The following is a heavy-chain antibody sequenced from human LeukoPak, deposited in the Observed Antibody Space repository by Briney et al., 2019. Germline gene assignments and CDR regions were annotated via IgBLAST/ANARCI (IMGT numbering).Heavy chain of an antibody. CDR1: GGSISSYY. CDR3: ARLTGGGYTGNFDY. V-gene: IGHV4-59*08. D-gene: IGHD5-12*01. Sequence: SETLSLTCTVSGGSISSYYWSCFRQPPKKGLELIGYIYYSGTTNYNPSLKSRVTISVDTSKNQFSLKLSSVTAADTAVYYCARLTGGGYTGNFDYWGQGTLVTVSS. J-gene: IGHJ4*02. CDR2: IYYSGTT.